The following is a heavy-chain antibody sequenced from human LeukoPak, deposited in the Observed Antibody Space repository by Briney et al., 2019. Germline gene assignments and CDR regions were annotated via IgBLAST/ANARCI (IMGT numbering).Heavy chain of an antibody. D-gene: IGHD6-13*01. CDR2: MNPNSGNT. CDR3: ARVVARSSWYVEYYYYYYMDV. J-gene: IGHJ6*03. Sequence: GASVKVSCKASGYTFTSYDINWVRQATGQGLEWMGWMNPNSGNTGYAQKFQGRVTMTRNTSISTAYMELSSLRSGDTAVYYCARVVARSSWYVEYYYYYYMDVWGKGTTVTVSS. CDR1: GYTFTSYD. V-gene: IGHV1-8*01.